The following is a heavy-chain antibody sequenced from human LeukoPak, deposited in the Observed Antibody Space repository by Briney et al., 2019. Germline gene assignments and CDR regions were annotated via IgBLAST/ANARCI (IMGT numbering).Heavy chain of an antibody. Sequence: GGSLRLFCAASGFIFSSYAMHWVRQAPGKGLEWVGVMSYDGSNKYYADAVKGRFTISRDNSKNTLYLQMNSLRAEDTAVYYCARAFLTGLLFDYWGQGTLVTVSS. CDR1: GFIFSSYA. CDR2: MSYDGSNK. J-gene: IGHJ4*02. D-gene: IGHD3-9*01. CDR3: ARAFLTGLLFDY. V-gene: IGHV3-30-3*01.